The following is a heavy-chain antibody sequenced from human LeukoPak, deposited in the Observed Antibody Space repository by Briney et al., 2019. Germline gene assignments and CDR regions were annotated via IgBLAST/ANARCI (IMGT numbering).Heavy chain of an antibody. J-gene: IGHJ5*02. CDR1: GFTFSSYA. D-gene: IGHD2-15*01. Sequence: PGGSLRLSCAASGFTFSSYAMHWVRQAPGKGLEWVANIKQDGSEEHYVDSVKGRFTISRDNAKNSLYLQMISLRAEDTAVYYCARGQAEYCSGFGCANWFDPWGQGTLVTVSS. CDR2: IKQDGSEE. CDR3: ARGQAEYCSGFGCANWFDP. V-gene: IGHV3-7*01.